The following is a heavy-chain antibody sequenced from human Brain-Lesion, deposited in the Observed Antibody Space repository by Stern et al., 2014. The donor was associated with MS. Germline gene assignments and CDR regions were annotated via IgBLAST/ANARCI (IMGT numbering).Heavy chain of an antibody. CDR3: ARGRVVPGFQYYATDV. J-gene: IGHJ6*02. CDR2: IFNSGST. CDR1: GGSISSGGYY. Sequence: VQLVESGPGLVKPSQTLSLSCTVSGGSISSGGYYWSWIRQPAGKGLEWIGRIFNSGSTSYNPSLKSRVTISIETSTKHFSLRLTSMTAADTAVYYCARGRVVPGFQYYATDVWGQGTTVIVSS. V-gene: IGHV4-61*02. D-gene: IGHD2-2*01.